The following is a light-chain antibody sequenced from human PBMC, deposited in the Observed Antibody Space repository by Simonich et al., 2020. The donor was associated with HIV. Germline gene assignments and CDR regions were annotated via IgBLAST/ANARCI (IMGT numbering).Light chain of an antibody. V-gene: IGKV4-1*01. Sequence: DIVMTQSPDSLAVSLGERATINRKSSQSVLYSSNNKNYLAWYHQKPGQPPNRLSYWAPTRESGFPDRFRGRGSGTDFTLTISSLQAEDVAVYYCQQYYSTPPTFGQGTKVEIK. CDR3: QQYYSTPPT. CDR2: WAP. CDR1: QSVLYSSNNKNY. J-gene: IGKJ1*01.